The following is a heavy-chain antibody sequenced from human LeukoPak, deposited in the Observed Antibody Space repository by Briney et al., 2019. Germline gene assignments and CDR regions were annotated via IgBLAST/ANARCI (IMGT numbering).Heavy chain of an antibody. Sequence: GGSLRLSCAASGFSFSAYTMNWVRQAPGKGLEWISYLGRGTNNMYYADSVKGRFTISRDNAKNSLYLQMSSLRAEDTAVYYCVRDRDWAFDYWGQGTLVTVSS. CDR2: LGRGTNNM. CDR1: GFSFSAYT. D-gene: IGHD3/OR15-3a*01. V-gene: IGHV3-48*01. CDR3: VRDRDWAFDY. J-gene: IGHJ4*02.